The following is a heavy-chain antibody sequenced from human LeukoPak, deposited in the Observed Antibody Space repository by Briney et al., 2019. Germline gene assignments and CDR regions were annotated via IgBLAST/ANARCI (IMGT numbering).Heavy chain of an antibody. CDR3: ARNQYCSSTNCYGGRGALDF. J-gene: IGHJ4*02. V-gene: IGHV7-4-1*02. D-gene: IGHD2-2*01. CDR1: GYSFTNYA. CDR2: INTDTGNP. Sequence: ASVKVPCKASGYSFTNYAMNWVRQAPGQGLEWMGWINTDTGNPTYAQGFTGRFVFSLDTSVSTAYLQISSLKAEDTALYYCARNQYCSSTNCYGGRGALDFWGQGTLLTVSS.